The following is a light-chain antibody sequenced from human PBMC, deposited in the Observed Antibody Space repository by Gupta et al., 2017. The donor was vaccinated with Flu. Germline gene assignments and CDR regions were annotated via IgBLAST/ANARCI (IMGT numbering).Light chain of an antibody. CDR1: QSVSSSY. CDR2: GAS. CDR3: QQYGSSRRA. J-gene: IGKJ1*01. V-gene: IGKV3-20*01. Sequence: DIVLTQSPGPLSSSPGERATLSCRASQSVSSSYLAWYQQKPGQAPRLLIYGASSRATGIPDRFSGSGSGTDFTLTISRLEPEDFAVYYCQQYGSSRRAFGQGTKVEIK.